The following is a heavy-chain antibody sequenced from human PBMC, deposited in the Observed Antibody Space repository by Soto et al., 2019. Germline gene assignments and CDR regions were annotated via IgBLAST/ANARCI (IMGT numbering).Heavy chain of an antibody. CDR1: GGSIGNSY. CDR2: IYYSGSS. J-gene: IGHJ4*02. D-gene: IGHD6-13*01. Sequence: QVQLQESGPGLVKPSETLSLTCTVSGGSIGNSYWSWIRQSPGKGLEWIGYIYYSGSSNYNPSLKSRVSISVDTSMNQFSLKLSSVTAADTAVYYCARHSSSWPIFDYWGQGTLVIVSS. CDR3: ARHSSSWPIFDY. V-gene: IGHV4-59*08.